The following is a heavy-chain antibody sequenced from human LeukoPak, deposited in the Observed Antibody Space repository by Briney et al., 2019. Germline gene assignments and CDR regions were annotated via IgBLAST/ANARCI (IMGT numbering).Heavy chain of an antibody. CDR1: GCSISSSSYY. CDR2: IYYSGST. V-gene: IGHV4-39*01. J-gene: IGHJ4*02. Sequence: SETLSLTCTVSGCSISSSSYYWGWIRQPPGKGLEWIGSIYYSGSTYYNASLQSRVTISIDTSKNQFSLRLNSVTAADTAMYYCVKSGGYGLIDYWGQGTLVTVSS. CDR3: VKSGGYGLIDY. D-gene: IGHD1-26*01.